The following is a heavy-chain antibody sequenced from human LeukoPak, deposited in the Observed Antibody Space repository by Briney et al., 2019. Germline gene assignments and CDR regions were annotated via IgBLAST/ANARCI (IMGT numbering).Heavy chain of an antibody. D-gene: IGHD1-26*01. CDR2: IYHSGST. CDR1: GGSISSYY. J-gene: IGHJ3*02. CDR3: AKDPWEWEHPDAFDI. Sequence: PSETLSLTCIVSGGSISSYYWSWIRQPPGKGLEWIGYIYHSGSTNYKPSLKSRVTISVDTSKNQFSLKLSSVTAADTAVYYCAKDPWEWEHPDAFDIWGQGTMVTVSS. V-gene: IGHV4-59*01.